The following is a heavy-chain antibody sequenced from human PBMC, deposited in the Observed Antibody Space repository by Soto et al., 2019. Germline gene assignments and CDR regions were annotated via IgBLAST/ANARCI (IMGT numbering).Heavy chain of an antibody. CDR2: ISGSGGST. CDR3: AKSMADYGDXXXDY. D-gene: IGHD4-17*01. V-gene: IGHV3-23*01. J-gene: IGHJ4*02. CDR1: GFTFSSYA. Sequence: EVQLLESGGGLVQPGGSLRLSCAASGFTFSSYAMSWVRQAPGKGLEWVSAISGSGGSTYYADSVKGRFTISRDNSKNTLYLQMNSLRAEXXXXXXCAKSMADYGDXXXDYWGQGT.